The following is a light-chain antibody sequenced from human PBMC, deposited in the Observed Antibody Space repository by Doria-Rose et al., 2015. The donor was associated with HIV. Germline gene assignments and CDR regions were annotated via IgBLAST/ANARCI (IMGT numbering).Light chain of an antibody. Sequence: TQSPGTLSLSPGERATLSCRASQSFSSTYLAWYQQKPGQAPSLLIYDGSTRATGIPVRFSASGSGTDITLTINRLEPEDSALYYCHQYGTSWTFGQGTKVEI. V-gene: IGKV3-20*01. J-gene: IGKJ1*01. CDR2: DGS. CDR1: QSFSSTY. CDR3: HQYGTSWT.